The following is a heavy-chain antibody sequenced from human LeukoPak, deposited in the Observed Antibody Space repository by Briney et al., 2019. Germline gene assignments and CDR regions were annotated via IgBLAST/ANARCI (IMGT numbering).Heavy chain of an antibody. J-gene: IGHJ4*02. CDR2: INHSGST. V-gene: IGHV4-34*01. D-gene: IGHD3-22*01. Sequence: SETLSLTCAVYGGSFSGYYWSWIRQPPGKGLEWIGEINHSGSTNYNPSLKSRVTISVDTSKNQFSLKLSSVTAADTAVYYCARESNYYDSSGYYYKIPEQDYWGQGTLVTVSS. CDR1: GGSFSGYY. CDR3: ARESNYYDSSGYYYKIPEQDY.